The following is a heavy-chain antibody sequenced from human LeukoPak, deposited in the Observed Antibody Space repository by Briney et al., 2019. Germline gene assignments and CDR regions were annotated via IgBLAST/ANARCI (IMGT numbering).Heavy chain of an antibody. V-gene: IGHV1-69*05. Sequence: SVKVSCKASGGTFSSYAISWVRQAPGQGLEWMGGIIPIFGTANYAQKFRGRVTITTDESTSTAYMELRSLRSDDTAVYYCARVVYYYDSSGSMAFDIWGQGTMVTVSS. CDR3: ARVVYYYDSSGSMAFDI. J-gene: IGHJ3*02. D-gene: IGHD3-22*01. CDR2: IIPIFGTA. CDR1: GGTFSSYA.